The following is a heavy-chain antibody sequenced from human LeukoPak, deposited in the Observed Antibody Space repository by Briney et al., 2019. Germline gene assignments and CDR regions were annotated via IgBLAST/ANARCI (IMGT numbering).Heavy chain of an antibody. CDR2: ISGSGGST. J-gene: IGHJ4*02. CDR3: AKLLGKRFGELDY. D-gene: IGHD3-10*01. Sequence: GGSLRLSCAASGFTFSSYAMSWARQAPGKGLEWVSAISGSGGSTYYADSVKGRFTISRDNSKNTLYLQMNSLRAEDTAVYYCAKLLGKRFGELDYWGQGTLVTVSS. CDR1: GFTFSSYA. V-gene: IGHV3-23*01.